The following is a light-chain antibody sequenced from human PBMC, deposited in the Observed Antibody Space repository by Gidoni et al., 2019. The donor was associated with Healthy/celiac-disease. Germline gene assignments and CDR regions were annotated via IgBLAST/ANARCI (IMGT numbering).Light chain of an antibody. CDR3: QSYDSSLSGPWV. J-gene: IGLJ3*02. CDR1: SSNIGAGYE. V-gene: IGLV1-40*01. CDR2: GNS. Sequence: QSVLTQPPSVAGAPGQRVTISCTGSSSNIGAGYEVPWYQQRPGTAPKLLIYGNSKRPSGVPDRFSGSKSGTSASLAITGLQAEDEADYYCQSYDSSLSGPWVFGGGTKLTVL.